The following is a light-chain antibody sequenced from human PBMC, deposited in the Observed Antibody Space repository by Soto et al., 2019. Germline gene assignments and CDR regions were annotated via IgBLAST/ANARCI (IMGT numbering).Light chain of an antibody. Sequence: QSVLTQPPSVSGAPGQTITISCTGSSSNIGTTYDVHWYQQLRGTAPKLLIYGNNNRPSGVPDRFSGSKSGTSASLAITGLQAEDEADYYCQSFDSSLSGWVFGGGTKLTVL. V-gene: IGLV1-40*01. J-gene: IGLJ3*02. CDR2: GNN. CDR1: SSNIGTTYD. CDR3: QSFDSSLSGWV.